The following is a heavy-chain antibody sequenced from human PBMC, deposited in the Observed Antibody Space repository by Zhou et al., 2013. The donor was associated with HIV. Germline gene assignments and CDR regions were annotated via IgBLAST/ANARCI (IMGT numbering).Heavy chain of an antibody. CDR3: ARAQGDILTEGYFDY. V-gene: IGHV1-69*08. J-gene: IGHJ4*02. CDR2: ITPLLGTT. D-gene: IGHD3-9*01. CDR1: GGPFNSNI. Sequence: QVQLVQSGAEVRKPGSSVKVSCKASGGPFNSNIINWVRQAPGQGLEWMGRITPLLGTTSYAQKFQGRVTITADKSTTTSYMDLSSLRSDDTAVYYCARAQGDILTEGYFDYWGQGTLVTVSS.